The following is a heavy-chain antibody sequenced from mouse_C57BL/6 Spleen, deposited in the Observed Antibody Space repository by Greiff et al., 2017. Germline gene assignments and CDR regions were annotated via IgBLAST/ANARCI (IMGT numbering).Heavy chain of an antibody. CDR3: SRRSSTMVTTLYIDV. J-gene: IGHJ1*03. V-gene: IGHV1-18*01. CDR2: INPNNGGT. D-gene: IGHD2-2*01. CDR1: GYTFTDYN. Sequence: EVQLQQSGPELVKPGASVKIPCKASGYTFTDYNMDWVKQSHGKSLEWIGDINPNNGGTIYNQKFKGKATLTVDKYSSTAYMELRSLTSEDTAVYYCSRRSSTMVTTLYIDVWGTGTTVTVSS.